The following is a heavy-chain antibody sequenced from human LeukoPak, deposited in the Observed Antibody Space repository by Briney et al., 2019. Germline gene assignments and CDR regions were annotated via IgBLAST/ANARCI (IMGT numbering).Heavy chain of an antibody. J-gene: IGHJ6*02. V-gene: IGHV1-2*02. CDR1: GYSFTYNH. CDR2: INPHSGDT. D-gene: IGHD1-1*01. Sequence: ASVKVSCKASGYSFTYNHIPWVRQAPGQGLEWMGWINPHSGDTNYTQKFQDRVTMIRDTSNRTVYMEVTRLRSDDTAVYYCVRDAPTGVYGMDVWGQGTTVTVSS. CDR3: VRDAPTGVYGMDV.